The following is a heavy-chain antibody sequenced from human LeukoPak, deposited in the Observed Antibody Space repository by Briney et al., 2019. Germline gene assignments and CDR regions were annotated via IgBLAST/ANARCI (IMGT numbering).Heavy chain of an antibody. Sequence: GESLKISCKGSGYSFTSYWIGWVRQMPGKGLEWMGIIYLGDSDTRYSPSFQGQVTISADKSISTAYLQWSSLKASDTGMYYCARLFCSGGSCGPSDYWGQGTLVTVSS. J-gene: IGHJ4*02. CDR1: GYSFTSYW. D-gene: IGHD2-15*01. CDR2: IYLGDSDT. V-gene: IGHV5-51*01. CDR3: ARLFCSGGSCGPSDY.